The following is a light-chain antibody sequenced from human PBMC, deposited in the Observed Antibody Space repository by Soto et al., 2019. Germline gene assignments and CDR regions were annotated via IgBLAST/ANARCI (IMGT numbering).Light chain of an antibody. V-gene: IGKV3-11*01. CDR3: QQRSSWPIT. CDR1: QSVSNF. CDR2: DAS. J-gene: IGKJ5*01. Sequence: EIVLTQSPATLSLSPGERVTLSCRASQSVSNFLAWYLQRPGQAPRLLIFDASKRAAGVPARFSGSGSGTDFTLTISILEPEDFAVYYCQQRSSWPITFGQGTRLEIK.